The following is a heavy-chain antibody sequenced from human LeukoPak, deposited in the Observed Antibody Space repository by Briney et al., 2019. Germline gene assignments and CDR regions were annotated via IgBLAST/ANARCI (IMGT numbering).Heavy chain of an antibody. CDR1: GYSFTGYF. Sequence: ASVKVSCKASGYSFTGYFIHWVRQAPGQGLEWMGCIDPNSGDTKYAEKFQGRVSMPRDTSTRTAYMELSRLRSDDTAVYFCARSGRTGYSLDYWGQGTLVTVSS. J-gene: IGHJ4*02. D-gene: IGHD3-9*01. V-gene: IGHV1-2*02. CDR3: ARSGRTGYSLDY. CDR2: IDPNSGDT.